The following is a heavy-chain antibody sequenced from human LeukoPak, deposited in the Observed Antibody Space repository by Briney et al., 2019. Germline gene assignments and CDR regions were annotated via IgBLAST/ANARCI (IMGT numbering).Heavy chain of an antibody. D-gene: IGHD5-24*01. Sequence: SETLSLTCAVYGGSFSGYYWSWIRQPPGKGLEGIGEINHSGSTNYNPSLKSRVTISLDTSKNQFSLKLSSVTAADTAVYYCARGEDGYNSFDYWGQETLVTVSS. CDR1: GGSFSGYY. J-gene: IGHJ4*02. V-gene: IGHV4-34*01. CDR2: INHSGST. CDR3: ARGEDGYNSFDY.